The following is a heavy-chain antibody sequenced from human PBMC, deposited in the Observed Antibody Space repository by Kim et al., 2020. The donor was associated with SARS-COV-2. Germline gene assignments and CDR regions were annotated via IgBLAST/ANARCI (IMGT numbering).Heavy chain of an antibody. J-gene: IGHJ6*02. D-gene: IGHD2-15*01. CDR1: GFTFDDYT. Sequence: GGSLRLSCAASGFTFDDYTMHWVRQAPGKGLEWVSLISWDGGSTYYADSVKGRFTISRDNSKNSLYLQMNSLRTEDTALYYCAKAYCSGGSCYRGYYYYGRDVWGQGTTVTVSS. CDR2: ISWDGGST. V-gene: IGHV3-43*01. CDR3: AKAYCSGGSCYRGYYYYGRDV.